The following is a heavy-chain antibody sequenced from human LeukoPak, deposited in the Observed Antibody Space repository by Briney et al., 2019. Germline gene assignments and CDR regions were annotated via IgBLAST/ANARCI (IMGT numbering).Heavy chain of an antibody. V-gene: IGHV4-4*07. D-gene: IGHD2-21*02. J-gene: IGHJ5*02. Sequence: PSGTLSLTCTVSGGSVNSYYWSWIRQPAGKGLEWIGRIYSSGSTNYNPSLKSRVTMSVDTSKNQFSLKLSSVTAADTAVYYCARLQVHCGGDCYTRWFDPWGQGTLVTVSS. CDR2: IYSSGST. CDR1: GGSVNSYY. CDR3: ARLQVHCGGDCYTRWFDP.